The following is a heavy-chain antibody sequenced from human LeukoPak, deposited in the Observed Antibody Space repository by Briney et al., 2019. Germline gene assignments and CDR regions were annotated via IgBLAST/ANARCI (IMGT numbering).Heavy chain of an antibody. D-gene: IGHD2-15*01. CDR2: IYSGGST. Sequence: GGSLRLSCAASGFSVGKNYMSWVRQAPGKGLEWVSVIYSGGSTFYADSVKGRFTISRDNSKNTLYLQMNSLRAEDTAVYYCASDSYSPEYFQHWGQGTLVTVSS. CDR1: GFSVGKNY. V-gene: IGHV3-66*01. J-gene: IGHJ1*01. CDR3: ASDSYSPEYFQH.